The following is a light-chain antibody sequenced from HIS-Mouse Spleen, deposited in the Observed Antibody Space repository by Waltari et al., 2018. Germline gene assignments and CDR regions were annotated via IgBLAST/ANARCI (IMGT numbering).Light chain of an antibody. V-gene: IGKV1-5*03. CDR3: QQYNSYSRT. J-gene: IGKJ1*01. CDR1: QSIRSW. Sequence: DIQMTQSPSTISASVGDRVTITCRASQSIRSWLAWYQQKPGKAPKLLIYKASSLESGVPSRFSGSGSGTEFTLTISSLQPDDFATYYCQQYNSYSRTFGQGTKVEIK. CDR2: KAS.